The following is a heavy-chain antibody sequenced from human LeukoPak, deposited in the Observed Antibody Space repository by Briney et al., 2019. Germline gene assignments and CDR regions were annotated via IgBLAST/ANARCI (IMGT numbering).Heavy chain of an antibody. CDR2: ISSSGSTI. Sequence: QPGGSLRLSCAASGFTFSSYEMNWVRQAPGKGLEWVSYISSSGSTIYYADSVKGRFTISRDNAKNSLYLQMNSLRDEDTAVYYCAADELYSYGSDYWGQGTLVIVSS. CDR1: GFTFSSYE. D-gene: IGHD5-18*01. V-gene: IGHV3-48*03. J-gene: IGHJ4*02. CDR3: AADELYSYGSDY.